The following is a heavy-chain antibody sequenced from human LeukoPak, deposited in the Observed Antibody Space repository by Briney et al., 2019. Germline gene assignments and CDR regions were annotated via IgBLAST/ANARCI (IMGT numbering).Heavy chain of an antibody. CDR3: ARAGFYSGWYVVDF. J-gene: IGHJ4*01. D-gene: IGHD6-19*01. V-gene: IGHV3-30*02. CDR2: IRYDGSNK. Sequence: GGSLRLSCAASGLTFSSYGMHWVRQAPGKGLEWVAFIRYDGSNKYYADSVKGRFTISRDNSKNTLYLQMNSLRVDDTALYFCARAGFYSGWYVVDFWGHGTLVTVSS. CDR1: GLTFSSYG.